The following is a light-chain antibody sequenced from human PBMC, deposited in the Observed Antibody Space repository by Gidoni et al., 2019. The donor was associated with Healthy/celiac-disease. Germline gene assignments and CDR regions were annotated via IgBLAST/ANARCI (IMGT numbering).Light chain of an antibody. CDR1: QSVSSN. J-gene: IGKJ2*01. CDR2: GAS. CDR3: QQYNNWPLYT. V-gene: IGKV3-15*01. Sequence: EIVMTQSPATLSVSPGERATLSCRASQSVSSNLARYQQKPGQAPRLLIYGASTSGSGSGTEFTLTISSLQSEDFAVYYCQQYNNWPLYTFGQGTKLEIK.